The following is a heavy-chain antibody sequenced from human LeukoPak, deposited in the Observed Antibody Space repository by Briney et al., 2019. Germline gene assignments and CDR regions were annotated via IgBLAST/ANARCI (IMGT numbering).Heavy chain of an antibody. CDR1: GGSVSGYY. D-gene: IGHD6-6*01. CDR2: INHSGST. V-gene: IGHV4-34*01. J-gene: IGHJ4*02. Sequence: PSETLSLTCAVYGGSVSGYYWSWIRQPPGKGLEWIGEINHSGSTNYNPSLKSRVTISVDTSKNQFSLKLSSVTAADTAVYYCARGFFQRAYSSSSVGLFDYWGQGTLVTVSS. CDR3: ARGFFQRAYSSSSVGLFDY.